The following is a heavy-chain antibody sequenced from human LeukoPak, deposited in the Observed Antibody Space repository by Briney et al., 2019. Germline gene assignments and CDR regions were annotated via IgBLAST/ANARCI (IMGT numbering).Heavy chain of an antibody. J-gene: IGHJ4*02. CDR3: ARDSSTSGIDY. Sequence: SQTLSHTCTVSGGSISSGGYYWSWIRQHPGKGLEWIGYIYYSGSTYYNPSLKSRVTLSVDTSKNQFSLKLSSVTAADTAVYYCARDSSTSGIDYWGQGTLVTVSS. V-gene: IGHV4-31*03. CDR2: IYYSGST. D-gene: IGHD2-2*01. CDR1: GGSISSGGYY.